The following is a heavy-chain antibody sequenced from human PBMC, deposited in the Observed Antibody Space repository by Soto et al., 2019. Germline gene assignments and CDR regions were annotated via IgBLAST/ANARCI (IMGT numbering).Heavy chain of an antibody. CDR1: GFTFTSYG. V-gene: IGHV3-23*01. D-gene: IGHD6-13*01. Sequence: GGSLRLSCAASGFTFTSYGMSWVRQAPGKGLEWVSAISGSGGSTYYADSVKGRFTISRDNSKNTLYLQMNSLRAEDTAVYYCAKATSIAALNFDYWGQGILVTVSS. J-gene: IGHJ4*02. CDR3: AKATSIAALNFDY. CDR2: ISGSGGST.